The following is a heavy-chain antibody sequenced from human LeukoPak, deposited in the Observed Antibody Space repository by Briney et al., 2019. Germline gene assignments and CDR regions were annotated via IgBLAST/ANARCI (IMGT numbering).Heavy chain of an antibody. CDR2: IIPIFGTA. CDR3: AGQGYCSSTSCYLGWFDP. V-gene: IGHV1-69*13. Sequence: ASVKVSCKASGGTFSSYAISWVRQAPGQGLEWMGGIIPIFGTANYAQKFQGRVTITADESTSTAYMELSSLRSEDTAVYYCAGQGYCSSTSCYLGWFDPWGQGTLVTVSS. CDR1: GGTFSSYA. J-gene: IGHJ5*02. D-gene: IGHD2-2*01.